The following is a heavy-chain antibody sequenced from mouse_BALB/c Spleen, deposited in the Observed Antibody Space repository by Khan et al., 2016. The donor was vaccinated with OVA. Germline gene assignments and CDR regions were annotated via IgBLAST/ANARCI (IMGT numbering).Heavy chain of an antibody. Sequence: QMQLEESGAELVRPGASVNLSCKTSGYIFTSYWIHWVKQRSGQGLEWIARIYPGTNNTYYNEQLKDKATLTADKSSSTVYMQLSSLKSEDSAVYFCAREEALYYFDYWGQGTTLTVSS. V-gene: IGHV1-76*01. J-gene: IGHJ2*01. CDR2: IYPGTNNT. CDR1: GYIFTSYW. D-gene: IGHD3-2*02. CDR3: AREEALYYFDY.